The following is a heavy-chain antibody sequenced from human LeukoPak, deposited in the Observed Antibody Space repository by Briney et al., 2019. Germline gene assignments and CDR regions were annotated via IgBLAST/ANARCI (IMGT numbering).Heavy chain of an antibody. CDR3: AKDRGRYSGYDYADY. V-gene: IGHV3-23*01. CDR2: ISGSGGDT. J-gene: IGHJ4*02. D-gene: IGHD5-12*01. CDR1: GFTFSSYA. Sequence: PGGSLRLSCAASGFTFSSYAMSWVRQAPGKGLEWVSAISGSGGDTYYADSVKGRFTISRDNSKNTLYLQMNILRAEDTAVYYCAKDRGRYSGYDYADYWGQGTLVTVSS.